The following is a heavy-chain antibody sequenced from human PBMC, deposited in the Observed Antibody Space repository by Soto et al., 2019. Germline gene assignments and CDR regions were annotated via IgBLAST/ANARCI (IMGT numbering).Heavy chain of an antibody. D-gene: IGHD3-10*01. CDR3: ARSRITMVRGVPSSNWFDP. CDR1: GGSISSSSYY. Sequence: QLQLQESGPGLVKPSETLSLTCTVSGGSISSSSYYWGWIRQPPGKGLEWIGSIYYSGSTYYNPSLKRRVTISVDPSKNQFSLKLSSVTAADTAVYYCARSRITMVRGVPSSNWFDPWGQGTLVTVSS. J-gene: IGHJ5*02. CDR2: IYYSGST. V-gene: IGHV4-39*01.